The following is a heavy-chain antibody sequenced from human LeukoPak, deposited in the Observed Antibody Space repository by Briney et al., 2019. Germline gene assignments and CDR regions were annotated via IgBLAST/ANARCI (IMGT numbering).Heavy chain of an antibody. CDR3: TTDPDYGGNY. Sequence: GGSLEPPCPAPGFPSGKAGMSWVRQPPGKGRDWVGRIKSKTDGGTTDYAAPVKGRFTISRDDSKNTLYLQMNSLKTEDTAVYYCTTDPDYGGNYWGQGTLVTVSS. J-gene: IGHJ4*02. D-gene: IGHD4-23*01. CDR2: IKSKTDGGTT. CDR1: GFPSGKAG. V-gene: IGHV3-15*01.